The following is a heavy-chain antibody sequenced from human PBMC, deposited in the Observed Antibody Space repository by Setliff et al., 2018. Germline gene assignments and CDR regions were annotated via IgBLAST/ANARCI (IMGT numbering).Heavy chain of an antibody. V-gene: IGHV3-48*04. D-gene: IGHD2-15*01. Sequence: PGGSLRLSCAASGFTFSYYWMSWVRQAPGKGLEWVSYISSSGSTIFYADSVKGRFTISRDNAKKSLYLQMNSLRVEDTALYYCASATLQRKFQSPRGLDVWGQGATVTVSS. CDR1: GFTFSYYW. J-gene: IGHJ6*02. CDR2: ISSSGSTI. CDR3: ASATLQRKFQSPRGLDV.